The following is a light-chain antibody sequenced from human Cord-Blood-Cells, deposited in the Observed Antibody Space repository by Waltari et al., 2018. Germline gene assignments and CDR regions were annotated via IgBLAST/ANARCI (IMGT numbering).Light chain of an antibody. CDR3: QQYYSTPFT. CDR1: QSVLYSSNNKNY. CDR2: WAS. Sequence: DIVLTHSPDSLAVSLGERATINCKSSQSVLYSSNNKNYLAWYQQKPGQPPKLLIYWASTRESGVPDQFSGSGSGTDFTLTISSLQAEDVAVYYCQQYYSTPFTFGPGTKVDI. J-gene: IGKJ3*01. V-gene: IGKV4-1*01.